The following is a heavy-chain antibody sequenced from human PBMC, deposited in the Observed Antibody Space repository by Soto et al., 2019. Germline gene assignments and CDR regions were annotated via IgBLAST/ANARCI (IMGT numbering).Heavy chain of an antibody. J-gene: IGHJ3*01. Sequence: AASLKISCKGFGYSFTSYWIGWVRHMPGKGLKRMGIIYPGDSHTRYSPSFQGHVTIPSDKSISTAHLQWSSLKASETAMYYCARSISIFRVEGLDAFDVWGKWIMVTV. V-gene: IGHV5-51*01. D-gene: IGHD3-3*01. CDR1: GYSFTSYW. CDR3: ARSISIFRVEGLDAFDV. CDR2: IYPGDSHT.